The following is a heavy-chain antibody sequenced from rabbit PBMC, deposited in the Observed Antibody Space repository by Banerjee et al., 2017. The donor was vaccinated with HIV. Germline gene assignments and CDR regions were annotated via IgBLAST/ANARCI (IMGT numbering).Heavy chain of an antibody. V-gene: IGHV1S47*01. Sequence: EESGGDLVKPGASLTLTCTASGFDFSSYGVSWVRQAPGKGLEWIGYIDPVFGSTYYASWVNGRFTISSHNAQNTLYLQLNSLTAADTATYFCARLTYDDYGNPPYFNLWGQGTLVTVS. D-gene: IGHD2-1*01. CDR2: IDPVFGST. CDR1: GFDFSSYG. CDR3: ARLTYDDYGNPPYFNL. J-gene: IGHJ4*01.